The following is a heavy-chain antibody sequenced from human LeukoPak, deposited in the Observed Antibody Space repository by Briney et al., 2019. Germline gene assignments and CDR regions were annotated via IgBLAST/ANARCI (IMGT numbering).Heavy chain of an antibody. V-gene: IGHV1-69*05. D-gene: IGHD2-2*01. CDR1: GCTFSSYA. CDR3: AREVDCSSTSCFHLNWFDP. J-gene: IGHJ5*02. Sequence: SVKVSCEASGCTFSSYAISWVRQAPGQGLEWMGGIIPIFGTANYAQKFQGRVTITTDESTSTAYMELSSLRSEDTAVYYCAREVDCSSTSCFHLNWFDPWGQGTMVTVSS. CDR2: IIPIFGTA.